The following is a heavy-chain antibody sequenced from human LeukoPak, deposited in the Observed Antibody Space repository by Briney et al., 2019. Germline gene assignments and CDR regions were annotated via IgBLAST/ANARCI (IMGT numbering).Heavy chain of an antibody. J-gene: IGHJ6*03. D-gene: IGHD3-10*01. CDR2: ISSSSSYI. Sequence: GGSLRLSCAASGFTFSSYSMNWVRQAPGKGLEWVSSISSSSSYIYYADSVKGRFTISRDNAKNSLYLQMNSLRAEDTAVYYCARESTMVRGVYYYMDVWGKGTTVTISS. CDR3: ARESTMVRGVYYYMDV. V-gene: IGHV3-21*01. CDR1: GFTFSSYS.